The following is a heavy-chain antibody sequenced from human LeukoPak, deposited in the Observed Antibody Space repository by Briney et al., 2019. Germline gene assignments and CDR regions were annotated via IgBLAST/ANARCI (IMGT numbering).Heavy chain of an antibody. D-gene: IGHD3-22*01. CDR1: GFTFSSYG. Sequence: PGGSLRLSCAASGFTFSSYGMHWVRQAPGKGLEWVAFIRYDGSNKYYADSVKGRFTISRDNSKNTLYLQMSSLRAEDTAVYYCAKDRLPYYYDSAKTGDYWGQGTLVTVSS. V-gene: IGHV3-30*02. CDR2: IRYDGSNK. J-gene: IGHJ4*02. CDR3: AKDRLPYYYDSAKTGDY.